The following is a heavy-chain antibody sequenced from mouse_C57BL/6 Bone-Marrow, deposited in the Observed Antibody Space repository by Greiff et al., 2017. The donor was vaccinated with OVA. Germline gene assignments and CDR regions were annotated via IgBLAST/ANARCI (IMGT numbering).Heavy chain of an antibody. D-gene: IGHD2-1*01. CDR3: TSYGNLDV. CDR2: IDPENGDT. V-gene: IGHV14-4*01. Sequence: VQLQQSGAELVRPGASVKLSCTASGFNIKDDYMHWVKQRPDQGLEWIGWIDPENGDTEYASNVQGKATITADTSSNTAYLQVSSLTSGDTAVYYCTSYGNLDVWGPGTTLTVSS. J-gene: IGHJ2*01. CDR1: GFNIKDDY.